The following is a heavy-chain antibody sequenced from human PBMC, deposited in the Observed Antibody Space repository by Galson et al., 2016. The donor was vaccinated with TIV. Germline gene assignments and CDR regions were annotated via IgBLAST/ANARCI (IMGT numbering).Heavy chain of an antibody. Sequence: SLRLSCAASLFTFSSPWMSWVRQAPGKGPEWVANIKKDGSEKNYVDSVKGRFTISRDNAKNSLYLQMNSLRPEDTAVYYCARDLVDDSSGPYHFYYGMDVWGQGTTVTVSS. V-gene: IGHV3-7*01. CDR2: IKKDGSEK. D-gene: IGHD3-22*01. CDR1: LFTFSSPW. CDR3: ARDLVDDSSGPYHFYYGMDV. J-gene: IGHJ6*02.